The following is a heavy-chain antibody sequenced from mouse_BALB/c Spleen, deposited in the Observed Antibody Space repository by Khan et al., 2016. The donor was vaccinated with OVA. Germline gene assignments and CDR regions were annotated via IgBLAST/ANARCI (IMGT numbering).Heavy chain of an antibody. CDR1: DFSLSTYG. CDR3: TRVYYRYDRYFDV. V-gene: IGHV2-4-1*01. D-gene: IGHD2-14*01. J-gene: IGHJ1*01. CDR2: IWSGGST. Sequence: QMQLEESGPGLVQPSQSLSITCTVTDFSLSTYGIHWVRQSPGKGLEWLGVIWSGGSTDYNAAFISRLSISKDNSKSQVFFKMNRLQTDDTAIYYCTRVYYRYDRYFDVWGAGTTVTVAS.